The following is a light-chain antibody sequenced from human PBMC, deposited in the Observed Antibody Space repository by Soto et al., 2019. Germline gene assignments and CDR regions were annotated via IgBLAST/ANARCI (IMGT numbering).Light chain of an antibody. Sequence: QSVLTQPPSASGTPGQRVTISCFGSSSNIGGNTVNWYQQLPGTAPKLLIYNNNQRPSGVPDRFSGSKSGTSASLAISGLESEDEADYYCATWDASRNQVFGTVTKVTVL. V-gene: IGLV1-44*01. CDR3: ATWDASRNQV. CDR1: SSNIGGNT. CDR2: NNN. J-gene: IGLJ1*01.